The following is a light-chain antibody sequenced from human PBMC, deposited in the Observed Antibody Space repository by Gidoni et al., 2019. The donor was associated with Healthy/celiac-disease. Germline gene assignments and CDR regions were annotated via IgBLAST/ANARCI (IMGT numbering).Light chain of an antibody. CDR1: QSISSY. V-gene: IGKV1-39*01. CDR2: AAS. CDR3: QQCYSTLT. J-gene: IGKJ4*01. Sequence: DSQMPQSPSSPSASVAEGVTVTCPASQSISSYLNWYQQQPGTAPKLLIYAASSLQGGVPSWFSGSGSGTDFTLTISRLQPEDFATYYCQQCYSTLTFGGGTKVEIK.